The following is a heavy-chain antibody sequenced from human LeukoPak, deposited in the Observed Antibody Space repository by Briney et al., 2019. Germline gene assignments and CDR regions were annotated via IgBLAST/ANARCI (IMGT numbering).Heavy chain of an antibody. V-gene: IGHV4-34*01. CDR3: ARGRTLRY. D-gene: IGHD1-14*01. CDR2: INHSGST. Sequence: SETLSLTCAVYGGSFSGYYWSWIRQPPGKGLEWIGEINHSGSTNYNPSLKSRVTISVDASKNQFSLKLSSVTAADTAVYYCARGRTLRYWGQGTLVTVSS. J-gene: IGHJ4*02. CDR1: GGSFSGYY.